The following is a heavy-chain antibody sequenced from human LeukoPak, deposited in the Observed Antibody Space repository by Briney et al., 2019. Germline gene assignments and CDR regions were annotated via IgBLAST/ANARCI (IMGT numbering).Heavy chain of an antibody. Sequence: GGSLRLSCAASGLTFNNYAMSWVRQAPGKGLEWVSGITGSGRTTYYADSVKGRFTISRDNSKNSLYLQINSLRAEDTAFYYCAKGLLITILGSLDYWGQGTLVTVSS. D-gene: IGHD3-3*01. CDR2: ITGSGRTT. CDR3: AKGLLITILGSLDY. V-gene: IGHV3-23*01. CDR1: GLTFNNYA. J-gene: IGHJ4*02.